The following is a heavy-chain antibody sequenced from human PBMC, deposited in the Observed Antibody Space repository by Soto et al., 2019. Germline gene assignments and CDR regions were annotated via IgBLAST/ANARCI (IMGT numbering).Heavy chain of an antibody. D-gene: IGHD3-10*01. CDR1: GGSISSSSYY. Sequence: ETLSLTCTVSGGSISSSSYYWGWIRQPPGKGLEWIGSIYYSGSTYYNPSLKSRVTISVDTSKNQFSLKLSSVTAADTAVYYCAIRITMVRGVIMNDYWGQGTLVTVSS. CDR3: AIRITMVRGVIMNDY. J-gene: IGHJ4*02. CDR2: IYYSGST. V-gene: IGHV4-39*01.